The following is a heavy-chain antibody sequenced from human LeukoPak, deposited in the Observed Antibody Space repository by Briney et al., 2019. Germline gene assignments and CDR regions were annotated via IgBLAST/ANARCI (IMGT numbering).Heavy chain of an antibody. J-gene: IGHJ4*02. D-gene: IGHD1-1*01. CDR1: GVNFDDYA. V-gene: IGHV3-9*01. CDR2: ISWNSGSI. CDR3: AKDRSYWNDATLDY. Sequence: PGGSLRLSCAASGVNFDDYAMHWVRQAPGKGLEWVSGISWNSGSIGYADSVKGRFTISRDNAKNSLYLQMNSLRAEDTALYYCAKDRSYWNDATLDYWGQGTLVTVSS.